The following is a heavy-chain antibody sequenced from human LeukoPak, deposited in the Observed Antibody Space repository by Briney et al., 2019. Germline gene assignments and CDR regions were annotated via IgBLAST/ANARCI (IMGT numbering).Heavy chain of an antibody. CDR2: INSDGSTI. V-gene: IGHV3-74*01. J-gene: IGHJ3*02. CDR3: AGEGQPALNELQDAFDI. CDR1: GFTFSSYW. D-gene: IGHD1-26*01. Sequence: PGGSLRLSCAASGFTFSSYWMHWVRQAPGKGLVWVSRINSDGSTIYYADSVKGRFTISRDNAKNTLYLQMNSLRAEDTAVYYCAGEGQPALNELQDAFDIGGQGKGVTVSS.